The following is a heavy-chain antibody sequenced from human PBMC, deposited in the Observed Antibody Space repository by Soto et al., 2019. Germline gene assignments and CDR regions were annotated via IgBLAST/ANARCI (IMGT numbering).Heavy chain of an antibody. CDR1: GFTFDDYA. CDR3: AKDYYDSSGYYYYYYGMDV. CDR2: ISGDGGST. J-gene: IGHJ6*02. Sequence: WGSLRLSCAASGFTFDDYAMHWVRQAPGKGLEWVSLISGDGGSTYYADSVKGRFTISRDNSKNSLYLQMNSLRTEDTALYYCAKDYYDSSGYYYYYYGMDVWGQGTTVTVSS. D-gene: IGHD3-22*01. V-gene: IGHV3-43*02.